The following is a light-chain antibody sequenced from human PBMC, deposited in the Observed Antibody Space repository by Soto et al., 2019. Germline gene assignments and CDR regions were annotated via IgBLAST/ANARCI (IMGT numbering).Light chain of an antibody. Sequence: DIQMTQSPSSVSASVGDRVTITCRASQAISSWLGWYQQKPGKAPQLLIYAASSLQSGVPSRFSGSGSGTDFTLTISSLQPEDFAPFYCQQANSFPFTFGGGTKVEIK. J-gene: IGKJ4*01. V-gene: IGKV1D-12*01. CDR2: AAS. CDR1: QAISSW. CDR3: QQANSFPFT.